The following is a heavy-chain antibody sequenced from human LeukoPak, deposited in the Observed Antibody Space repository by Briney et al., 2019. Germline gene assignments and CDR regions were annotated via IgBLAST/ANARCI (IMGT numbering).Heavy chain of an antibody. CDR3: AKDPVRGVSDY. CDR1: GFTFSNYA. D-gene: IGHD3-10*01. J-gene: IGHJ4*02. CDR2: ISGIGGST. V-gene: IGHV3-23*01. Sequence: GGSLRLSCAASGFTFSNYAMSWVRQAPGKGLEWVSAISGIGGSTYYADSVKGRFTISRDNSKNTLYLQMNSLRAEDTAVYYCAKDPVRGVSDYWGQGTLVTVSP.